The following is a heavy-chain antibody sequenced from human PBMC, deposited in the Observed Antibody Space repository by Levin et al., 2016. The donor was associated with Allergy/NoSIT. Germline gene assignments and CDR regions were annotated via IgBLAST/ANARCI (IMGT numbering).Heavy chain of an antibody. Sequence: GGSLRLSCSASGFTFSSYAMHWVRQAPGKGLEYVSAISSNGGSTYYADSVKGRFTISRDNSKNTLYLQMSSLRAEDTAVYYCVKTSAAAGIGGWFDPWGQGTLVTVSS. J-gene: IGHJ5*02. V-gene: IGHV3-64D*06. CDR3: VKTSAAAGIGGWFDP. D-gene: IGHD6-13*01. CDR2: ISSNGGST. CDR1: GFTFSSYA.